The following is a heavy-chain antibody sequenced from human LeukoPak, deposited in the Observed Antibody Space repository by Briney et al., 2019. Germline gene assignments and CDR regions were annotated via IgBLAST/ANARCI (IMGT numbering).Heavy chain of an antibody. J-gene: IGHJ4*02. Sequence: GGSLRLSCAASGFTFSSYWMHWVRQVPGKGLVWVSRINIDGSDATYVDSVRGRFTMSRDNVRNTVNLQMNSLRAEDTAVYYCTRDNRLFGQLVDYWGQGTLVTVSS. CDR1: GFTFSSYW. V-gene: IGHV3-74*01. CDR2: INIDGSDA. CDR3: TRDNRLFGQLVDY. D-gene: IGHD3-10*01.